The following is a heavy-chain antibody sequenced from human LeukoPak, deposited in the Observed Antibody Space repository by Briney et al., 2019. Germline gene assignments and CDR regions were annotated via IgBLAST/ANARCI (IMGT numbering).Heavy chain of an antibody. J-gene: IGHJ6*02. Sequence: SQTLSLTCTVSGGSISSGGYYWSWIRQHPGKGLEWIGYIYYSGSTNYNPSLKSRVTISVDKSKNQFSLKLSSVTAADTAVYYCARDVRYYDSSGYRSIHYGMDIWGQGTTVTVSS. V-gene: IGHV4-61*08. CDR3: ARDVRYYDSSGYRSIHYGMDI. CDR2: IYYSGST. CDR1: GGSISSGGYY. D-gene: IGHD3-22*01.